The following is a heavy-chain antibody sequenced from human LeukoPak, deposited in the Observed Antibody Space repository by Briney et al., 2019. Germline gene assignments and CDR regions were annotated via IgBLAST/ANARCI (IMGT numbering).Heavy chain of an antibody. CDR2: IYYTGST. Sequence: PSETLSLTCTVSGGSISSSSYYWAWIRQPPGKGLEWIATIYYTGSTNYNPSLKSRVTISVDTSKNQFSLRLSSMTATDTAVYFCARHSSDYDFDYRGQGTLVTVSS. J-gene: IGHJ4*02. CDR3: ARHSSDYDFDY. V-gene: IGHV4-39*01. D-gene: IGHD4-17*01. CDR1: GGSISSSSYY.